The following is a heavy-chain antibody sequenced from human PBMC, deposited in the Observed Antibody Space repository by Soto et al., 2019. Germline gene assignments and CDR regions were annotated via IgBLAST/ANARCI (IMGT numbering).Heavy chain of an antibody. Sequence: EVQLVESGGGLVQPGGSLRLSCAASGFTFSSHWMSWVRQAPGKGLEWVANIKQDGSEKYYVEPVKGRFTISSDNDKNARYLQMNSLRADETAVYYCASHPYSSSWYSWGQGTLVTVSS. CDR2: IKQDGSEK. CDR1: GFTFSSHW. CDR3: ASHPYSSSWYS. V-gene: IGHV3-7*02. J-gene: IGHJ4*02. D-gene: IGHD6-13*01.